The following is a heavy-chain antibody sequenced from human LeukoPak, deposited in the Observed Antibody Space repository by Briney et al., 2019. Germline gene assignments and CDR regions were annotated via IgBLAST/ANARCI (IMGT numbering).Heavy chain of an antibody. CDR3: ARDTTVTQNFDY. Sequence: GGSLRLSCAASGFTFSSYSMNWVRQAPGKGLEWVSSISSSSSYIYYADSVKGRFTISRDNAKNSLYLQMNSLRAEDSAVYYGARDTTVTQNFDYWGQGTLVTVSS. CDR1: GFTFSSYS. V-gene: IGHV3-21*01. D-gene: IGHD4-17*01. J-gene: IGHJ4*02. CDR2: ISSSSSYI.